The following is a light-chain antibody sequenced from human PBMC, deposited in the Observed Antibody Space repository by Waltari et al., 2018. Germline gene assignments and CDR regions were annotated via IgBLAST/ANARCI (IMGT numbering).Light chain of an antibody. CDR3: QQYGSSPRT. J-gene: IGKJ1*01. V-gene: IGKV3-20*01. CDR2: GAS. Sequence: EIVLTQSPGTLSLSPGERATLSCRASQSVSSSYLAWYQQKPGQAPRLLIYGASSRATGIPDRFSGSESETDFTLTISRLGPEYFAVYYCQQYGSSPRTFGQGTKVEIE. CDR1: QSVSSSY.